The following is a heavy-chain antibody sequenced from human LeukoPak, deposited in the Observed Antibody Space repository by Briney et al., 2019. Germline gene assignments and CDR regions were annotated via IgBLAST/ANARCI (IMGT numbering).Heavy chain of an antibody. J-gene: IGHJ3*02. D-gene: IGHD6-13*01. CDR3: ARDLYSSRTNDAFVI. CDR2: IYTSGST. Sequence: PSQTLSLTCTVSGGSISSGSYYWSWIRQPAGKGLEWIGRIYTSGSTYYNPSLKSRVTISVDTSRTRYSLNLSSVTAADTAVYYCARDLYSSRTNDAFVIWGQGTMVTVSS. V-gene: IGHV4-61*02. CDR1: GGSISSGSYY.